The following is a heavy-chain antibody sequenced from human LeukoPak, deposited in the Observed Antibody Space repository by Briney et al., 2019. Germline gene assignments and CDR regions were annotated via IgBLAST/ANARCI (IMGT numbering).Heavy chain of an antibody. V-gene: IGHV3-53*01. J-gene: IGHJ4*02. CDR2: LYSANP. CDR3: ARRAGAYSHPYDY. Sequence: GGSLRLSCTVSGFTVSSNSMSSARQAPGKGLDCVSFLYSANPHYSDSVKGRFTISRDNSKNTLYLQMNSLRAEDTAVYYCARRAGAYSHPYDYWGQGTLVTVSS. D-gene: IGHD4/OR15-4a*01. CDR1: GFTVSSNS.